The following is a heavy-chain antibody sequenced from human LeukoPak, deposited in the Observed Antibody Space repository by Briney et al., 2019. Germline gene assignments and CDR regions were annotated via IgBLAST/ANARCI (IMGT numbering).Heavy chain of an antibody. J-gene: IGHJ6*02. CDR1: GFSLSAYN. CDR2: ISSSSATI. Sequence: GSLRLSCEGFGFSLSAYNMNWVRQAPGKGLESVSYISSSSATIFYADSVKGRFTISGDNAKNSLYLQMNSLRPEDTAVYYCARDPDSGSYYYYYGMDVWGQGTTVTVSS. CDR3: ARDPDSGSYYYYYGMDV. D-gene: IGHD1-26*01. V-gene: IGHV3-48*01.